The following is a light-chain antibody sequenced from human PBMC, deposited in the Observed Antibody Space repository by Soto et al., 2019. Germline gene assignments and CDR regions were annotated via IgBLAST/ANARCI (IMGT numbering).Light chain of an antibody. Sequence: EIVLTQSPATLSVSPGERATLPCRASESVSSNLAWYQQRPGQAPRLLIRAASTRAAGIPARFSGSGSGTEFTLTISSLQSEDFAVYYCQQYNNWPPITFGGGTKVDIK. CDR1: ESVSSN. J-gene: IGKJ4*01. CDR2: AAS. V-gene: IGKV3D-15*01. CDR3: QQYNNWPPIT.